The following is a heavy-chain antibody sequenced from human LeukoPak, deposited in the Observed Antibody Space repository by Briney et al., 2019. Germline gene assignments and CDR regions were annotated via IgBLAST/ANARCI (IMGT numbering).Heavy chain of an antibody. CDR3: ARHPVWFGEFGGY. CDR2: IYSGGST. Sequence: GGSLRLSCAASGFTVSSNYMSWVRQAPGRGLEWVSVIYSGGSTYYADSVKGRFTISRDNSKNTLYLQVNSLRAEDTAVYYCARHPVWFGEFGGYWGQGTLVTVSS. CDR1: GFTVSSNY. D-gene: IGHD3-10*01. V-gene: IGHV3-66*04. J-gene: IGHJ4*02.